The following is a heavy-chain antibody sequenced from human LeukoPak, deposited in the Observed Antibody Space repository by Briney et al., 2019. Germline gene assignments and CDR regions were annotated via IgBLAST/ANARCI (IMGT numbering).Heavy chain of an antibody. CDR1: SGSVSNSHCY. D-gene: IGHD3-9*01. Sequence: SETLSLTCTVSSGSVSNSHCYWAWVRQPPGKGLEWLGSIFYSGNTHYNPSLKSPVTISIDTSKNQFSLKVSSVTAADTAIYYCARDLSFDWFPYDFDSWGQGILVTVSS. J-gene: IGHJ4*02. CDR2: IFYSGNT. CDR3: ARDLSFDWFPYDFDS. V-gene: IGHV4-39*07.